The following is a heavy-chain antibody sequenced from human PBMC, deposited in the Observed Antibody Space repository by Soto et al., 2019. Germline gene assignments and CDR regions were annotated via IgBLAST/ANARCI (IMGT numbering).Heavy chain of an antibody. CDR2: IWYDGSNK. D-gene: IGHD6-6*01. V-gene: IGHV3-33*01. J-gene: IGHJ6*02. CDR3: ARVAARDLYYYYGMDV. Sequence: PGGSLRLSCAASGFTFSSYGMHWVRQAPGKGLEWVAVIWYDGSNKYYADSVKGRFTISRDNSKNTLYLQMNSLRAEDTAVYYCARVAARDLYYYYGMDVWGQGTTVTVSS. CDR1: GFTFSSYG.